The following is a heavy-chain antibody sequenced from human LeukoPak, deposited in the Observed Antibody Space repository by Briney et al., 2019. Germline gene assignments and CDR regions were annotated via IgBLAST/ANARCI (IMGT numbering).Heavy chain of an antibody. J-gene: IGHJ3*02. D-gene: IGHD4-17*01. CDR1: GGSISSYY. CDR2: IYYSGST. V-gene: IGHV4-59*01. Sequence: SETLSLTCTVSGGSISSYYWSWTRQPPGKGLEWIGYIYYSGSTNYNPSLKSRVTISVDTSKNQFSLKLSSVTAADTAVYYCARDGPMTTDAFDIWGQGTMVTVSS. CDR3: ARDGPMTTDAFDI.